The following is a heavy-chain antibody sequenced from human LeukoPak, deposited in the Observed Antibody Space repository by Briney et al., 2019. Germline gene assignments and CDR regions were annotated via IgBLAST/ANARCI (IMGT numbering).Heavy chain of an antibody. Sequence: ASVKVSCKASGYTFTGYYMHWVRQAPGQGLEWMGWINPNSGGTNYAQKFQGRVTMTRDTSISTAYMELSRLRSDDTAVYYCAREGVSVRGVIDPNWFDPWGQGTLVTVSS. CDR2: INPNSGGT. CDR3: AREGVSVRGVIDPNWFDP. D-gene: IGHD3-10*01. J-gene: IGHJ5*02. V-gene: IGHV1-2*02. CDR1: GYTFTGYY.